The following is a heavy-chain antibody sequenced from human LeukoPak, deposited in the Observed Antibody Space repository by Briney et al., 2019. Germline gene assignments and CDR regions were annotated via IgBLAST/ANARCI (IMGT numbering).Heavy chain of an antibody. J-gene: IGHJ6*04. CDR2: ISGSGGST. CDR1: GFTFSSYA. V-gene: IGHV3-23*01. Sequence: GGSLTLSCAASGFTFSSYAMSWVRPAPGKGLEWVSAISGSGGSTYYADSVKGRFTISRDNSKNTLYLQMNSLRAEDTAVYYCAKNDYGSGSYSGVMDVWGKGTTVTVSS. D-gene: IGHD3-10*01. CDR3: AKNDYGSGSYSGVMDV.